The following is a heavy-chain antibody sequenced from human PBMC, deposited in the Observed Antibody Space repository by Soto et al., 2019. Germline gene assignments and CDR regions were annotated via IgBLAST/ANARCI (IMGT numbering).Heavy chain of an antibody. Sequence: GESLKISCTGSGYSFTNYWIGWVRQMPGKGLEWMGIIYPGDSNTRYSPSFQGQVTISADKSISTACLQWSSLKASDTAMYFCARQGYCSNTACYTVDYWGQGTLVTVSS. J-gene: IGHJ4*02. V-gene: IGHV5-51*01. D-gene: IGHD2-2*02. CDR2: IYPGDSNT. CDR1: GYSFTNYW. CDR3: ARQGYCSNTACYTVDY.